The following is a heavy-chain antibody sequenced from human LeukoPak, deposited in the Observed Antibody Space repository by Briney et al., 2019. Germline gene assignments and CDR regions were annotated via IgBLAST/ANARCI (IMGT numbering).Heavy chain of an antibody. Sequence: SETLSLTCTVSGGSISSSSYYWGLIRHPPEKPLEWIGSIYYSGSTYYNPSLKSRVTISVDTSKNQFSLKLSSVTAADTAVYYCAKSYDGYNHQFDYWGQGTLVTVSS. D-gene: IGHD5-24*01. V-gene: IGHV4-39*07. CDR2: IYYSGST. CDR3: AKSYDGYNHQFDY. J-gene: IGHJ4*02. CDR1: GGSISSSSYY.